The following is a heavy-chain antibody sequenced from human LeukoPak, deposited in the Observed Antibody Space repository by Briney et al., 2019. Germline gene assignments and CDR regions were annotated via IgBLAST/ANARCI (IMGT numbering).Heavy chain of an antibody. Sequence: ASVKVSCKASGDTFTSYYIHWVRQAPGQGLEWMGIINPSGGGTSYAQKFQGRVTMTRDMSTSTVYMELSSLRSEDTAVYFCARAVTIFGVAIPAYWGQGILVTVSS. CDR1: GDTFTSYY. D-gene: IGHD3-3*01. CDR3: ARAVTIFGVAIPAY. V-gene: IGHV1-46*01. J-gene: IGHJ4*02. CDR2: INPSGGGT.